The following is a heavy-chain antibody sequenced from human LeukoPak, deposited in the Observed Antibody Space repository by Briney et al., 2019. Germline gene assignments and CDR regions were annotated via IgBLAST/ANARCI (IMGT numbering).Heavy chain of an antibody. D-gene: IGHD3-9*01. CDR3: ARDPRQYYDILTGSRGLDY. CDR2: INPNSGGT. J-gene: IGHJ4*02. CDR1: GYTFTGYY. Sequence: ASVKVSCKASGYTFTGYYMHWVRQAPGQGLEWMGWINPNSGGTNYAQKLQGRVTMTTDTSTSTAYMELRSLRSDDTAVYYCARDPRQYYDILTGSRGLDYWGQGTLVTVSS. V-gene: IGHV1-2*02.